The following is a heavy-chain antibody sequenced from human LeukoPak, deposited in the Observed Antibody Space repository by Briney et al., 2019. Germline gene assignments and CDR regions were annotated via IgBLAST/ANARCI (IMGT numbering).Heavy chain of an antibody. D-gene: IGHD6-13*01. CDR2: IYHSGST. V-gene: IGHV4-39*01. Sequence: PSETLSLTCTVSGGSISSSPYYWGWIRQPPGKGLEWIGRIYHSGSTFYDPSLKSRVTISIDTSRNQFSLRLKSVTSADSAVYFCARGPDYSSSYAANWFDPWGQGTLVTVSS. CDR1: GGSISSSPYY. CDR3: ARGPDYSSSYAANWFDP. J-gene: IGHJ5*02.